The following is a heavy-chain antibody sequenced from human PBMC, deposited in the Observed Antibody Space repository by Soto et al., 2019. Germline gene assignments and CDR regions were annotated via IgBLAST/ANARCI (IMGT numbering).Heavy chain of an antibody. D-gene: IGHD1-26*01. CDR3: AKDGWVGATPGGFDY. CDR1: GFTFSSYA. CDR2: IRGGGVST. V-gene: IGHV3-23*01. Sequence: PGGSLRLSCAASGFTFSSYAMIWVRQAPGKGLEGVSAIRGGGVSTYYADPGKGRFTISGDNSNNTRYLQMNSLRAEDTAVYYCAKDGWVGATPGGFDYWGQGTLVTVSS. J-gene: IGHJ4*02.